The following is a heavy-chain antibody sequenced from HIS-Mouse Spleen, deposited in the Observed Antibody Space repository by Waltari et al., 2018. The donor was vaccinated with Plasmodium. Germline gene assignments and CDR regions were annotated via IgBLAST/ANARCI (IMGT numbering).Heavy chain of an antibody. CDR1: GFTFSSYA. D-gene: IGHD3-10*01. Sequence: QVQLVESGGGVVQPGRSLRLSCAASGFTFSSYAMHWVRQAPGKGLEWGAVISYDGSNKYYADSVKGRFTISRDNSKNTLYLQMNSLRAEDTAVYYCALSGHWGQGTLVTVSS. CDR3: ALSGH. CDR2: ISYDGSNK. V-gene: IGHV3-30*04. J-gene: IGHJ4*02.